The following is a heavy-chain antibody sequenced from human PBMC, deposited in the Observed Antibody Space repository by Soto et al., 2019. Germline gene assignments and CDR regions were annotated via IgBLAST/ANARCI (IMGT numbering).Heavy chain of an antibody. J-gene: IGHJ6*02. Sequence: EVQLVESGGGLVKPGGSLRLSCAGSGFTFSNGWMTWVRQAPGKGLEWVGRIKTNIDGGRIDYAAPVKGRFTISRDDSKNTLYLQMNSLKTEDTGVYYCTTNSVTDFYYYGMEVWGLGTTVTVSS. CDR2: IKTNIDGGRI. CDR1: GFTFSNGW. CDR3: TTNSVTDFYYYGMEV. V-gene: IGHV3-15*01.